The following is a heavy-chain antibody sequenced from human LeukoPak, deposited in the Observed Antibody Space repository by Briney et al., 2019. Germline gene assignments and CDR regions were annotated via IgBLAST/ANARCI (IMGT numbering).Heavy chain of an antibody. V-gene: IGHV3-7*01. CDR1: GFTFSSYW. Sequence: PGGSLRLSCAASGFTFSSYWMSWVRQAPGKGMEWVANIKQDGSEKYYVDSVKGRFTISRDNAKNSLYLQMNSLRVEDTAVYYCARDPNRYYYMDVWGKGTTVTVSS. D-gene: IGHD2/OR15-2a*01. CDR2: IKQDGSEK. J-gene: IGHJ6*03. CDR3: ARDPNRYYYMDV.